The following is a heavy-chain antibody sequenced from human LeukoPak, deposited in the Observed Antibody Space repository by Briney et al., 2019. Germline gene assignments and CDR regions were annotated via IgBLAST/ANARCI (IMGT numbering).Heavy chain of an antibody. D-gene: IGHD1-7*01. J-gene: IGHJ5*02. CDR3: ARGLWNYAGGWFDP. V-gene: IGHV1-69*13. Sequence: SVKVSCKASGGTCSSYAISWVRQAPGQGLEWMGGIIPIFGTANYAQKFQGRVTITADESTSTAYMELSSLKSEDTAVYYCARGLWNYAGGWFDPWGQGTLVTVSS. CDR1: GGTCSSYA. CDR2: IIPIFGTA.